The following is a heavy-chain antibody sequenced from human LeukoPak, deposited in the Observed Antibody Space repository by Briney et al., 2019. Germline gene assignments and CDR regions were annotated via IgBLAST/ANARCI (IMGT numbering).Heavy chain of an antibody. V-gene: IGHV3-30-3*01. D-gene: IGHD3-10*01. CDR1: GFTFSSHA. CDR3: ARDRGPLIWFGELIEY. Sequence: GGSLRLSCAASGFTFSSHALHWVRQAPGKGLEWVAVISYDGSNKYYADSVKGRFTISRDNSKNTLYLQMNNLRAEDTAVYYCARDRGPLIWFGELIEYWGQGTLVTVS. CDR2: ISYDGSNK. J-gene: IGHJ4*02.